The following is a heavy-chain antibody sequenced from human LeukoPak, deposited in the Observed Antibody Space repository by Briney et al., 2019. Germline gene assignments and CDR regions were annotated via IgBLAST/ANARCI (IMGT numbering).Heavy chain of an antibody. D-gene: IGHD5-24*01. CDR3: PRDPPRHVQVPCY. CDR2: IKQDGSEK. CDR1: GFTFSSYW. V-gene: IGHV3-7*03. J-gene: IGHJ4*02. Sequence: GGSLRLSCATSGFTFSSYWMTWVRQAPGKGLEWVANIKQDGSEKNYVDSVKGRFTISRDNSKNSLYLQMNSLRAEDTAVYYCPRDPPRHVQVPCYWGQGTRVTVSS.